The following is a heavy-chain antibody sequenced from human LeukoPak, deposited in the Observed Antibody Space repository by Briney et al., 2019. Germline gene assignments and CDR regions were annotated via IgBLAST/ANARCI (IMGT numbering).Heavy chain of an antibody. D-gene: IGHD5-18*01. CDR1: GGSISSYY. Sequence: SETLSLTRTVSGGSISSYYWSWIRQPPGKGLEWIGYIYYSGSTNYNPSLKSRVTISVDTSKNQFSLKLSSVTAADTAVYYCARDLRGYSYGSLDAFDIWGQGTMVTVSS. CDR3: ARDLRGYSYGSLDAFDI. V-gene: IGHV4-59*01. J-gene: IGHJ3*02. CDR2: IYYSGST.